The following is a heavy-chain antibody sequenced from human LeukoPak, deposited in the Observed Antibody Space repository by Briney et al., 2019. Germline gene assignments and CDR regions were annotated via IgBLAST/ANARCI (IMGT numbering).Heavy chain of an antibody. V-gene: IGHV3-21*01. D-gene: IGHD1-26*01. CDR3: ARVDSGSYHIDY. Sequence: PGGSLRLSCAASGFTFSSYSMNWVRQAPGKGLEWVSSISSSSSYIYYADSVKGRFTISRDNAKNSLYLQMNSLRAEDTAVYYCARVDSGSYHIDYWGQGTLVTVSS. J-gene: IGHJ4*02. CDR1: GFTFSSYS. CDR2: ISSSSSYI.